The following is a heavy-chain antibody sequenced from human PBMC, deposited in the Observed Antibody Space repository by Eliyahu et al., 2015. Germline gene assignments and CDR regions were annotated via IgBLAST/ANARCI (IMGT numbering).Heavy chain of an antibody. CDR1: GFTFNPYY. CDR3: ARAGPPQNQLSRHTQHLDPPYYYYHMDV. Sequence: EVQLVESGGGLVKPGGSLRISCAASGFTFNPYYMNWVRQAPXKGLEWVSSSSSGSDYMYYADSVKGRFTISRDNARNTLYLQMNSLRVEDTAVYYCARAGPPQNQLSRHTQHLDPPYYYYHMDVWGQGTTVTVSS. D-gene: IGHD1-1*01. V-gene: IGHV3-21*01. CDR2: SSSGSDYM. J-gene: IGHJ6*03.